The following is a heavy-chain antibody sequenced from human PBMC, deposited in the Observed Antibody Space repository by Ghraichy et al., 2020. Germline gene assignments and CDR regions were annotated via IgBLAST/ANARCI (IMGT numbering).Heavy chain of an antibody. CDR1: GGSITSYY. V-gene: IGHV4-4*09. Sequence: SETLSLTCTVSGGSITSYYWGWIRQPPGKGLEWIASIYSNGNTNSNPSLKSRVTLSVDTSETHFSLKLSSVTAADTAIYYCARHGGYGDYNRPFGYWGQGTLVTVSS. CDR3: ARHGGYGDYNRPFGY. D-gene: IGHD4-17*01. CDR2: IYSNGNT. J-gene: IGHJ4*02.